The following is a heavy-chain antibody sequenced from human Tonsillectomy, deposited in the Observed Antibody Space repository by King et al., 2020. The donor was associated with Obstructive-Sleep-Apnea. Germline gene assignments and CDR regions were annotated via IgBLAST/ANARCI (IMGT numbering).Heavy chain of an antibody. CDR1: GGSISSYY. CDR2: IYYSGST. J-gene: IGHJ4*02. V-gene: IGHV4-59*08. CDR3: ARHGRGDAYTPFDY. Sequence: LQLQESGPGLVKPSETLSLTCTVSGGSISSYYWSWIRQPPGKGLEWIGYIYYSGSTNYNPSLKSRVTMSVDTSKNQFSLKLTSVTAADTAVYYCARHGRGDAYTPFDYWGQGTLVTVSS. D-gene: IGHD5-24*01.